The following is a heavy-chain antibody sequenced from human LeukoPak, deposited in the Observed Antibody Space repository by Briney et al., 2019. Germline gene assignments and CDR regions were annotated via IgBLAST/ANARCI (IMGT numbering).Heavy chain of an antibody. J-gene: IGHJ4*02. CDR2: IIPIFGTA. V-gene: IGHV1-69*05. Sequence: GASVKVSCKASGGTFSSYAISWVRQAPGQGLEWMGGIIPIFGTANYAQKFQGRVTITTDESTSTAYMELSSLRSEDTAVYYCARAQYYYDSSGYYYPDYFDYGGQGTLVTVSS. D-gene: IGHD3-22*01. CDR1: GGTFSSYA. CDR3: ARAQYYYDSSGYYYPDYFDY.